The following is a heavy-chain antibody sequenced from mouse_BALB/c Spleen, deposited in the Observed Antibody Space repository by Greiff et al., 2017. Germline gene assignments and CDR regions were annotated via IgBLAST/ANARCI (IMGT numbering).Heavy chain of an antibody. J-gene: IGHJ1*01. CDR3: ARDDYDSSYVDV. V-gene: IGHV5-6*01. Sequence: EVKLVESGGDLVKPGGSLKLSCAASGFTFSSYGMSWVRQTPDKRLEWVATISSGGSYTYYPDSVKGRFTISRDNAKNTLYLQMSSLKSEDTAMYYCARDDYDSSYVDVWGAGTTVTVSS. CDR1: GFTFSSYG. D-gene: IGHD2-4*01. CDR2: ISSGGSYT.